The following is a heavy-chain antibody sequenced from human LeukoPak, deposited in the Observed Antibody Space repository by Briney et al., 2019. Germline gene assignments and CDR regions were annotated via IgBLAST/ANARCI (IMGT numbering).Heavy chain of an antibody. J-gene: IGHJ3*02. Sequence: VASVKVSCKASGYTFTSYGISWVRQAPGQGLEWMGWISAYNGNTNYAQKLQGRVTMTTDTSTSTAYTELRSLRSDDTAVYYCARIRGVIKPGAGDIWGQGAMVTVSS. CDR3: ARIRGVIKPGAGDI. CDR1: GYTFTSYG. CDR2: ISAYNGNT. V-gene: IGHV1-18*01. D-gene: IGHD3-10*01.